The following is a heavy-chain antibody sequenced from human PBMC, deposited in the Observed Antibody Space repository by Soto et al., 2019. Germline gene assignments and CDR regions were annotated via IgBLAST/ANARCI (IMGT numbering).Heavy chain of an antibody. CDR3: LSEN. CDR1: GGTFSNYT. J-gene: IGHJ4*02. CDR2: IIPMLGIA. Sequence: VQLVQSGAEVKKSGSSVKVSCKASGGTFSNYTLGWVRQAPGQGLEWMGRIIPMLGIANYAQKFQGRVMMTADESTNTAYMELRSLRSDDTAIYYWLSENWGQGTLVIVSP. D-gene: IGHD3-3*01. V-gene: IGHV1-69*02.